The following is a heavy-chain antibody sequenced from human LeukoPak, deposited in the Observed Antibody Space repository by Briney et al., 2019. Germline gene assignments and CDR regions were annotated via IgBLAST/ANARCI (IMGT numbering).Heavy chain of an antibody. CDR1: XGTFSXXA. V-gene: IGHV1-46*01. J-gene: IGHJ4*02. CDR3: ARGGIVVVITHLDY. CDR2: INPSGGST. Sequence: XXXCXXSXGTFSXXAISWXRQAPGQGLEWMGIINPSGGSTSYAQKFQGRVTMTRDMSTSTVYMELSSLRSEDTAVYYCARGGIVVVITHLDYWGQGTLVTVSS. D-gene: IGHD3-22*01.